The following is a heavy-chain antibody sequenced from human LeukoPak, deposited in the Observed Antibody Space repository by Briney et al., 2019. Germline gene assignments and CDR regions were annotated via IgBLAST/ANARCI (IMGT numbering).Heavy chain of an antibody. D-gene: IGHD2-15*01. CDR1: GFTFSSYS. Sequence: GGSLRLSCAASGFTFSSYSMNWVRQAPGKGLEWVSSISSSSSYIYYADSVKGRFTISRDNAKNSLYLQMNSLRAEDTAVYYCARLALSYCSGGSCYSCGMDVWGQGTTVTVSS. V-gene: IGHV3-21*01. CDR3: ARLALSYCSGGSCYSCGMDV. J-gene: IGHJ6*02. CDR2: ISSSSSYI.